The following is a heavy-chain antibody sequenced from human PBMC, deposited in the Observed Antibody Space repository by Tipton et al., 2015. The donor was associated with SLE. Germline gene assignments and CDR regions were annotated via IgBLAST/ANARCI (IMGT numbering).Heavy chain of an antibody. D-gene: IGHD1-26*01. V-gene: IGHV4-61*09. CDR3: ASAREPYFDY. Sequence: LRLSCTVSGGSISSGSYYWSWIRQPAGKGLEWIGHIYTSGSTNYNPSLKSRVTISVDTAKNQFSLKLSSVTAADTAVYYCASAREPYFDYWGQGTLVTVSS. J-gene: IGHJ4*02. CDR2: IYTSGST. CDR1: GGSISSGSYY.